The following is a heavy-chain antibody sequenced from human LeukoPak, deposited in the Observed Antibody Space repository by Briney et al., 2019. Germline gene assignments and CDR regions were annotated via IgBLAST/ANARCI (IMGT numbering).Heavy chain of an antibody. Sequence: ASVKVSFKASGYTFTSYGISWVRQAPGQGLEWMGWISAYNGNTNYAQKLQGRVTMTTDTSTSTAYMELRSLRSDDTAVYYCAVRYCSSTSCYHDYWGQGTLVTVSS. CDR1: GYTFTSYG. CDR2: ISAYNGNT. D-gene: IGHD2-2*01. V-gene: IGHV1-18*01. J-gene: IGHJ4*02. CDR3: AVRYCSSTSCYHDY.